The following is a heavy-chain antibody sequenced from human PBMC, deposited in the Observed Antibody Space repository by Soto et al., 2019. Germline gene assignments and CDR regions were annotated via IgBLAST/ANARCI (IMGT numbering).Heavy chain of an antibody. J-gene: IGHJ4*02. CDR2: IYYSGST. CDR1: GGSISNYY. D-gene: IGHD2-15*01. CDR3: ARAGAATLSDY. Sequence: SETLSLTCTVSGGSISNYYWSWIRQPPGKGLEWIGYIYYSGSTNYNPSLKSRVTISVDTSKNQFSLKLNSVTAADTAVYYCARAGAATLSDYWGQGTLVTVSS. V-gene: IGHV4-59*01.